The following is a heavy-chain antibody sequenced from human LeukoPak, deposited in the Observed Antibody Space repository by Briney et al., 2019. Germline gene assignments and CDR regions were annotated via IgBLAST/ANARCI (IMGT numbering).Heavy chain of an antibody. J-gene: IGHJ4*02. V-gene: IGHV1-18*01. CDR2: ISVYNGNT. Sequence: GASVKVSCKASGYTFTSYGISWVRQAPGQGLEWMGWISVYNGNTNYAQKLQGRVTMTTDTSTSTAYMELRSLRSDDTAVYYCARTGEGEIVEPTELDYWGQGTLVTVSS. D-gene: IGHD2-2*01. CDR3: ARTGEGEIVEPTELDY. CDR1: GYTFTSYG.